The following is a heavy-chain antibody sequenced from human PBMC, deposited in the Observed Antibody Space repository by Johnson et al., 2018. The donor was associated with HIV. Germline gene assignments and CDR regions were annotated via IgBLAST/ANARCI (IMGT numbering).Heavy chain of an antibody. CDR3: ARGGNKWLAPRAFDI. CDR2: ISGSGGST. D-gene: IGHD6-19*01. J-gene: IGHJ3*02. V-gene: IGHV3-23*04. CDR1: GFTFSSYA. Sequence: VQLVESGGGLVQPGGSLRLSCAASGFTFSSYAMSWVRQDPGKGLEWVSTISGSGGSTYYAVFVKGRFTISRYHSKSTLNLQMNSLRAEDTAVYYCARGGNKWLAPRAFDIWGQGTMVTVSS.